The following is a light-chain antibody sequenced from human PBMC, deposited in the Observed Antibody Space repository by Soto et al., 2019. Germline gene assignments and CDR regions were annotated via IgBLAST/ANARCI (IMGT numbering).Light chain of an antibody. Sequence: QSVLTQPPSASGSPGQSVTISCTGTGSDVGGYNYVSWYQQHPGKAPKVIIYEVSKRPSGVPDRSSGSKSGSTASLTVSGLQAEDEADYYCSSYAVTNIFVFGTGTKVTV. CDR2: EVS. V-gene: IGLV2-8*01. CDR1: GSDVGGYNY. CDR3: SSYAVTNIFV. J-gene: IGLJ1*01.